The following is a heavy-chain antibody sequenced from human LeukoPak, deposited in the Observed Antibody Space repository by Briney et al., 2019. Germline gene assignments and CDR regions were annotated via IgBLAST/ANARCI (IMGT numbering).Heavy chain of an antibody. J-gene: IGHJ3*01. CDR1: GGSISSGSYY. Sequence: SETLSLTCTVSGGSISSGSYYWSWIRQPPGKGLEWIGYIYYSGNTNYNPSLKSRVTISVDTSKNQFSLKLSSVTAADTAVYYCAREGYYDSSGYYIHDAFDVWGQGTMVTVSS. D-gene: IGHD3-22*01. CDR3: AREGYYDSSGYYIHDAFDV. CDR2: IYYSGNT. V-gene: IGHV4-61*01.